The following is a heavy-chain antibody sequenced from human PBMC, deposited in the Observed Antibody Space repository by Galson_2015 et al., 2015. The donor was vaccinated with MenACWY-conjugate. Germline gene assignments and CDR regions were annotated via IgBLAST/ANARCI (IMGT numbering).Heavy chain of an antibody. J-gene: IGHJ4*02. Sequence: SLRLSCAASGFSFSSYAMSWVRQAPGKGLEWVSTITGSGGGTFYADSVKGRFTISRDNSQNTLWLQMHSLRAEDTAVYYCAKSGQFEFWGQGLLVTVSS. CDR3: AKSGQFEF. CDR2: ITGSGGGT. CDR1: GFSFSSYA. V-gene: IGHV3-23*01. D-gene: IGHD6-25*01.